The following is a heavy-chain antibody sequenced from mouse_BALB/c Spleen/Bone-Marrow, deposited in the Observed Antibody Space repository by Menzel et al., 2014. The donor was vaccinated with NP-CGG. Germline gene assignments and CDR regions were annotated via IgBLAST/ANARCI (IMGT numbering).Heavy chain of an antibody. V-gene: IGHV2-2*02. J-gene: IGHJ1*01. CDR1: GFSLTTYG. Sequence: QVQLKHSGPGLVQPSQSLSITCTVSGFSLTTYGVHWVRQSPGKGLEWLGVIWSGGSTDYNAAFISRLSISKDNSKSQVFFKMNSLQANDTAIYYCARIDYGSRRYWYFDVWGAGTTVTVSS. CDR2: IWSGGST. CDR3: ARIDYGSRRYWYFDV. D-gene: IGHD1-1*01.